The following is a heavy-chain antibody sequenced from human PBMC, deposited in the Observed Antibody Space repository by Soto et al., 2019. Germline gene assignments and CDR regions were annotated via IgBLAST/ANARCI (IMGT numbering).Heavy chain of an antibody. D-gene: IGHD3-3*01. CDR1: GGSISSYY. CDR2: IYSSGST. CDR3: ARVITIFGVVMANWFDP. J-gene: IGHJ5*02. Sequence: SETLSLTCTVSGGSISSYYWSWVRQPAGKGLEWIGRIYSSGSTNYNPSLKSRVTMSVDTSKNQFSLKLSSVTAADTAVYYCARVITIFGVVMANWFDPWGQGTLVTVSS. V-gene: IGHV4-4*07.